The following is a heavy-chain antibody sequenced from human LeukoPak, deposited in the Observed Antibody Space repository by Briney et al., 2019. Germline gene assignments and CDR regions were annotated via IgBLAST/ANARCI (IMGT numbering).Heavy chain of an antibody. J-gene: IGHJ4*02. CDR1: GYTFTSYG. CDR3: ARADIRAIASSGWYGFDY. Sequence: PAASVKVSCKASGYTFTSYGISWVRHAPGHGLEWMGWISAYNGDTNYAQNLQGRVTMTTDPPTSTAYMELRSLRSDDTAVYYRARADIRAIASSGWYGFDYWGQGTLVTVSS. D-gene: IGHD6-19*01. CDR2: ISAYNGDT. V-gene: IGHV1-18*01.